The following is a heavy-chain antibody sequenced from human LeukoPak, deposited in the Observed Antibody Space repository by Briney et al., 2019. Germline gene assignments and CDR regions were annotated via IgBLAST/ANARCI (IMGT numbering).Heavy chain of an antibody. Sequence: GGSLRLSCAASGFTFSSYAMNWVRQAPGKGLEWVSGISGSGGRTRYADSVKGRFTISRDNSKNTLYLQMNSLRAEDTAVYYCAKALPPLNWNDPNIDYWGQGTLVTVSS. CDR3: AKALPPLNWNDPNIDY. V-gene: IGHV3-23*01. CDR1: GFTFSSYA. CDR2: ISGSGGRT. J-gene: IGHJ4*02. D-gene: IGHD1-20*01.